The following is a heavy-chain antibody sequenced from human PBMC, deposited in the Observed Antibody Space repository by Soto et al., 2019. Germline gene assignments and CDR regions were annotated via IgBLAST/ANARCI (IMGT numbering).Heavy chain of an antibody. J-gene: IGHJ6*02. D-gene: IGHD3-22*01. CDR2: TYYRSKWYN. CDR3: ARSERIDYYDSAEEVDV. Sequence: KQSQTLSLTCAISGDSVSSNSAAWNWIRQSPSRGLEWLGRTYYRSKWYNDYAVSVKSRITINPDTSKNQFSLQLNSVTPEDTAVYYCARSERIDYYDSAEEVDVWGQGTTVTVSS. V-gene: IGHV6-1*01. CDR1: GDSVSSNSAA.